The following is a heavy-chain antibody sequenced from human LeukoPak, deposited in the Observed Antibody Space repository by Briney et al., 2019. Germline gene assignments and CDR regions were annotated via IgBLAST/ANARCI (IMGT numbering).Heavy chain of an antibody. CDR2: INQDGSEK. CDR3: ARDVATISNWFDP. D-gene: IGHD5-24*01. J-gene: IGHJ5*02. V-gene: IGHV3-7*01. CDR1: GFTFTTYW. Sequence: GGSLRLSCAASGFTFTTYWMSWVRQAPGKGLEWVANINQDGSEKYYVDSVKGRFTISRDNAKNSLYLQMNSLRAEDTAVYYCARDVATISNWFDPWGQGTLVTVSS.